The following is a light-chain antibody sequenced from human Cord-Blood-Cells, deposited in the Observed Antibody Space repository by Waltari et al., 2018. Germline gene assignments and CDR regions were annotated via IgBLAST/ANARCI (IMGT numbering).Light chain of an antibody. J-gene: IGLJ1*01. Sequence: QSVLTQPPSASGTPGQRVTISCPGSSSNIGSNNVNWYQQLPGTAPKRLIYSNNQRPSWVPDRFSASKSGTSASLAISGLQSEDEADYYCAAWDDSLNGYVFGTGTKVTVL. CDR1: SSNIGSNN. CDR2: SNN. CDR3: AAWDDSLNGYV. V-gene: IGLV1-44*01.